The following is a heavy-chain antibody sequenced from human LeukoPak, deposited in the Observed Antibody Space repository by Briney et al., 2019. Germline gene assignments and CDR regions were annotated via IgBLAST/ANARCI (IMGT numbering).Heavy chain of an antibody. J-gene: IGHJ4*02. Sequence: SETLSLTCTVSGGSVSSASYYWSWIRQPPGKGLEWIGETNHSGSTNYNPSLKSRVTISVDTSKNQFSLKLSSVTAADTAVYYCAREGIVGATPSFDYWGQGTLVTVSS. CDR2: TNHSGST. V-gene: IGHV4-39*07. CDR1: GGSVSSASYY. D-gene: IGHD1-26*01. CDR3: AREGIVGATPSFDY.